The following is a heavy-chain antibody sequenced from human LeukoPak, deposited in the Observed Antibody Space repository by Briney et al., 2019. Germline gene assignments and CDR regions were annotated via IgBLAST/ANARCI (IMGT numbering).Heavy chain of an antibody. J-gene: IGHJ3*02. CDR1: GYSISSGYY. CDR3: ARQGRSSTSCYEGAFDI. CDR2: IYHSGST. Sequence: SETLSLTCTVSGYSISSGYYWGWIRQPPGKGLEWIGSIYHSGSTYYNPSLKSRVTISVDTSKNQFSLKLSSVTAADTAVYYCARQGRSSTSCYEGAFDIWGQGTMVTVSS. V-gene: IGHV4-38-2*02. D-gene: IGHD2-2*01.